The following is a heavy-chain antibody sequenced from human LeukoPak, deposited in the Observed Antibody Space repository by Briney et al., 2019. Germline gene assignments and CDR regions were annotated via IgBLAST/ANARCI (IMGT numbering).Heavy chain of an antibody. CDR3: VRRGWTVRGVIIKYYFDY. CDR1: GGSISSSSRY. CDR2: INHSGST. D-gene: IGHD3-10*01. J-gene: IGHJ4*02. V-gene: IGHV4-39*07. Sequence: SETLPLTCTVSGGSISSSSRYWGWIRQPPGKGLEWIGEINHSGSTNYNPSLKSRVTISVDTSKNQFSLKLSSVTAADTAVYYCVRRGWTVRGVIIKYYFDYWGQGTLVTVSS.